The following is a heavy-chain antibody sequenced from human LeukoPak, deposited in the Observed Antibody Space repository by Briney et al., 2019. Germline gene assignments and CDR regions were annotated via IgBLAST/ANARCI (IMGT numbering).Heavy chain of an antibody. CDR1: GGSISSNSYY. V-gene: IGHV4-61*05. D-gene: IGHD2-2*01. CDR3: ARGRRGGNRVVPAASDDWFDP. Sequence: PSETLSLTCTVSGGSISSNSYYWGWIRQPPGKGLEWIGYIYHSGSTNYNPSLKSRVTISVDTSKNQFSLKLSSVTAADTAVYYCARGRRGGNRVVPAASDDWFDPWGQGTLVTVSS. CDR2: IYHSGST. J-gene: IGHJ5*02.